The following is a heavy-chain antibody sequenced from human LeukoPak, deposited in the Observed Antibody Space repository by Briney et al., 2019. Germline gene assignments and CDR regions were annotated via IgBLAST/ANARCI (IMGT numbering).Heavy chain of an antibody. V-gene: IGHV3-30-3*01. CDR2: ISYDGSNK. D-gene: IGHD3-10*01. CDR1: GFTFSSYA. J-gene: IGHJ4*02. Sequence: GGSLRLSCAASGFTFSSYAMHWVRQAPGKGLEWVAVISYDGSNKYYADSVKGRFTISRDNSKNTLYLQMNSLRAEDTAVYYCAKGTYYYGSGPGNYFDYWGQGTLVTVSS. CDR3: AKGTYYYGSGPGNYFDY.